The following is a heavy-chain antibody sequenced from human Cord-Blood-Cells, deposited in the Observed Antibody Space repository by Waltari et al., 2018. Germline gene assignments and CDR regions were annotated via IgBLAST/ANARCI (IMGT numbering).Heavy chain of an antibody. V-gene: IGHV3-48*03. D-gene: IGHD6-13*01. CDR1: GFTFSSYE. Sequence: EVQLVESGGGLVQPGGSLRLSCAASGFTFSSYEMNWVRQAPGKGLEWVSYISSSGSTKYYADSVKGRFTISRDNDKNSLYLQMNSLRAEDTAVYYCAREGRIAAAGTDYWGQGTLVTVSS. CDR2: ISSSGSTK. CDR3: AREGRIAAAGTDY. J-gene: IGHJ4*02.